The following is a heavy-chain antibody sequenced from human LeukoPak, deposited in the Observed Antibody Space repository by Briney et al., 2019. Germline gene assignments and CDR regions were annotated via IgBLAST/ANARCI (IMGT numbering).Heavy chain of an antibody. CDR2: ISYDGSNK. CDR1: GFTFSSYA. V-gene: IGHV3-30*18. CDR3: AKEAPFDY. J-gene: IGHJ4*02. Sequence: PGGSLRLSCAASGFTFSSYAMSWVRQAPGKGLEWVAVISYDGSNKYYADSVKGRFTISRDNSKNTLYLQMNSLRAEDTAVYYCAKEAPFDYWGQGTLVTVSS.